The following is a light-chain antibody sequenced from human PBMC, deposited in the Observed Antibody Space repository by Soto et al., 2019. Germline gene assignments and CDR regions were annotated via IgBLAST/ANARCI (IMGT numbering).Light chain of an antibody. CDR1: ETINNY. CDR3: QQSYTTPWT. J-gene: IGKJ1*01. CDR2: AAS. Sequence: DLRMTQSPSSLSVSVGEGVNITCRASETINNYLNWYQQKPGRAPKLLIHAASTLQSGVPSRFSGSGSGTDFTLTISSLQPEDFATYSCQQSYTTPWTFGLGTRVEI. V-gene: IGKV1-39*01.